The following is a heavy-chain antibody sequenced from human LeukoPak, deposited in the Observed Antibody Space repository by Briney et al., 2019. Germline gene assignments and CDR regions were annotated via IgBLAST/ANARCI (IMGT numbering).Heavy chain of an antibody. J-gene: IGHJ3*02. CDR1: GGSISSSSYY. CDR2: HYYSGST. Sequence: SETLSLTCTVSGGSISSSSYYWVWIRQPPGQGLEWIGSHYYSGSTYSNPSLKSRVTISVDTSKNQFSLKLSSVTAADTGVYYCASQQRTYYYGSGSYPGAFDIWGQGTMVTVSS. D-gene: IGHD3-10*01. V-gene: IGHV4-39*07. CDR3: ASQQRTYYYGSGSYPGAFDI.